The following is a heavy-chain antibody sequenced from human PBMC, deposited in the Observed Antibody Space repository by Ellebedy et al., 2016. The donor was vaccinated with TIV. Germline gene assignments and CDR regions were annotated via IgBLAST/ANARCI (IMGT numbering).Heavy chain of an antibody. D-gene: IGHD3-22*01. V-gene: IGHV1-3*01. CDR1: GYTFTTYA. CDR2: INAGNGNT. J-gene: IGHJ5*02. CDR3: ARLSRVYDSRGYNWFDP. Sequence: AASVKVSCKASGYTFTTYAMHWVRQAPGQRLEWMGWINAGNGNTKYSQKFQGRVTITRDTSASTAYMELSSLRSEDTAVYYCARLSRVYDSRGYNWFDPWGQGTLVTVSS.